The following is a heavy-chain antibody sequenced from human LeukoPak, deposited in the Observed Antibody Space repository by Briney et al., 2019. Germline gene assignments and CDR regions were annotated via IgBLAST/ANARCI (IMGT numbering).Heavy chain of an antibody. Sequence: GGSLRLSCAASGFTFSSYWMYWVRQAPGKGLEWVASIKQDESEKYYGDSVKGRFAVSRDNAKNSLFLQMNSLRAEDTAVYYCARDYAFDIWGQGTMVTVSS. CDR3: ARDYAFDI. CDR2: IKQDESEK. CDR1: GFTFSSYW. J-gene: IGHJ3*02. V-gene: IGHV3-7*01.